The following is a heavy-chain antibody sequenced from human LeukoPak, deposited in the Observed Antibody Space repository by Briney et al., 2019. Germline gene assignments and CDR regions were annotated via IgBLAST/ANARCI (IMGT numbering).Heavy chain of an antibody. CDR3: ARQVGWLDP. D-gene: IGHD1-26*01. CDR2: IYTSGST. V-gene: IGHV4-4*09. Sequence: PSETLSLTCTVSGASISSYYWSWIRQPPGKGLERIGYIYTSGSTHYNPSLRSRVTISVDTSKNQFSLRLTSVTAADTAVYYCARQVGWLDPWGQGTLVTVSS. CDR1: GASISSYY. J-gene: IGHJ5*02.